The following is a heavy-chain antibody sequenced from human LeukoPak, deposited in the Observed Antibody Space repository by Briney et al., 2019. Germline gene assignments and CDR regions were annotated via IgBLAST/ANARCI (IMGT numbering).Heavy chain of an antibody. CDR1: GFTFSDYY. V-gene: IGHV3-11*01. Sequence: GGSLRLSCAASGFTFSDYYMSWIRQAPGKGLEWVSYISSSGSTTYYADSVKGRFTISRDNSKNTLYLQMNSLRAEDTAVYYCAKDLIAAASSGSSWWGQGTLVTVSS. CDR2: ISSSGSTT. J-gene: IGHJ4*02. CDR3: AKDLIAAASSGSSW. D-gene: IGHD6-13*01.